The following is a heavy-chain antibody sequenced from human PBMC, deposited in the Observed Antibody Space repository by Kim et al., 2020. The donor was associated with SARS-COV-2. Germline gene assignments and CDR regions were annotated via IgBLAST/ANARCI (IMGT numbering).Heavy chain of an antibody. CDR1: GGSFSGYY. CDR3: ASRGYCSGGSCLPVAFDI. D-gene: IGHD2-15*01. J-gene: IGHJ3*02. Sequence: SETLSLTCAVYGGSFSGYYWSWIRQPPGKGLEWIGEINHSGSTNYNPSLKSRVTISVDTSKNQFSLKLSSVTAADTAVYYCASRGYCSGGSCLPVAFDIWGQGTMVTVSS. V-gene: IGHV4-34*01. CDR2: INHSGST.